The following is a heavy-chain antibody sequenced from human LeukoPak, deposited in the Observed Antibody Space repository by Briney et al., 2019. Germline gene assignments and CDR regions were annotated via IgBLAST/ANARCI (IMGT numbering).Heavy chain of an antibody. D-gene: IGHD2-15*01. V-gene: IGHV3-21*01. CDR2: ISSSSSYI. J-gene: IGHJ4*02. CDR3: ARDQDIVVVVAATPELDY. Sequence: GGSLRLSCAASGFTFSSYAMSWVRQAPGKGLEWVSSISSSSSYIYYADSVKGRFTISRDNAKNSLYLQMNSLRAEDTAVYYCARDQDIVVVVAATPELDYWGQGTLVTVSS. CDR1: GFTFSSYA.